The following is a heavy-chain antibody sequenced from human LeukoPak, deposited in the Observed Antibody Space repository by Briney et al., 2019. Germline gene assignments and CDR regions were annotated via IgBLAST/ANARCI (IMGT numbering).Heavy chain of an antibody. Sequence: KTGGSLRLSCEASGFTFSDYYMSWIRQAPGKGLEWVSYISSSGSTIYYADSVKGRFTISRDNAKNSLYLQMNSLRAEDTAVYYCARDLPRPLRFLEWERAFDIWGPGTMVTVSS. CDR2: ISSSGSTI. J-gene: IGHJ3*02. CDR1: GFTFSDYY. CDR3: ARDLPRPLRFLEWERAFDI. V-gene: IGHV3-11*04. D-gene: IGHD3-3*01.